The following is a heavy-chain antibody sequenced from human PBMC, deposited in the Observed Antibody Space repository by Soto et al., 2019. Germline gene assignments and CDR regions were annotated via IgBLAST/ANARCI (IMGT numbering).Heavy chain of an antibody. D-gene: IGHD2-2*01. Sequence: PGGSLRLSCAASGFTFSSYSMNWVRQAPGKGLEWVSSISSSSSYIYYADSVKGRFTISRDNAKNSLYLQMNSLRAEDTAVYYCARTRDIVVVPAATTLLDYWGQGTLVTVSS. CDR3: ARTRDIVVVPAATTLLDY. CDR2: ISSSSSYI. J-gene: IGHJ4*02. CDR1: GFTFSSYS. V-gene: IGHV3-21*01.